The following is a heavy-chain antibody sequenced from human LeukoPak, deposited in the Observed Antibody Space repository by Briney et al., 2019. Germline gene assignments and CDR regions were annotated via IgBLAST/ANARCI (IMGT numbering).Heavy chain of an antibody. V-gene: IGHV5-51*01. Sequence: GESLKISCQGSGYSFTKYWIGWVRQMPGKGLEWMGIIYPGDSDTRYSPSFQGQVTMSADKSISTAYLQWSSLKASDTAMYYCATLRSGYYYDYFDYWGQGTLVTVSS. CDR3: ATLRSGYYYDYFDY. J-gene: IGHJ4*02. CDR2: IYPGDSDT. CDR1: GYSFTKYW. D-gene: IGHD3-22*01.